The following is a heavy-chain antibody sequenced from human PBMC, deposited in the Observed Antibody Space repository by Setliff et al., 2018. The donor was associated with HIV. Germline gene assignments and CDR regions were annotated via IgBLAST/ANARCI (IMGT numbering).Heavy chain of an antibody. D-gene: IGHD3-9*01. Sequence: ASVKVSCKASGYTFTGYYMHWVRQAPGQGLEWMGWINPNSGGTNYAQKFQGRVTMTRDTSISTAYMELSRLRSDDTAVYYCARGSLLGYFDWLYPDWGQGTLVTVSS. J-gene: IGHJ4*02. V-gene: IGHV1-2*02. CDR2: INPNSGGT. CDR1: GYTFTGYY. CDR3: ARGSLLGYFDWLYPD.